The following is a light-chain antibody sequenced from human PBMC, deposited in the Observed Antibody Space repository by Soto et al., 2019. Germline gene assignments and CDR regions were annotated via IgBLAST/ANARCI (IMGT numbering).Light chain of an antibody. CDR2: DAS. CDR3: QHRSNWLA. V-gene: IGKV3-11*01. Sequence: IVLTQSPATLSLSPWERATLSCRASQSVSTYLAWYQQKPGQAPRLLIYDASNRATGIPARFSGSGSGTDFTLTISSLEPEDFAVYYCQHRSNWLAFGGGTRLEIK. J-gene: IGKJ5*01. CDR1: QSVSTY.